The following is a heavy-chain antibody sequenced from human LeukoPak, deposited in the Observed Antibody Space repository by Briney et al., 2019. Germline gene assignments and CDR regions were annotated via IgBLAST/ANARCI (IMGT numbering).Heavy chain of an antibody. J-gene: IGHJ4*02. CDR3: AKDRRTIVHNTNLVS. CDR1: GFTFSSYA. V-gene: IGHV3-23*01. CDR2: ISGSGRST. D-gene: IGHD3-22*01. Sequence: GGSLRLSCAVSGFTFSSYAMSWVRQAPGMGLEWVAAISGSGRSTYYADSVKGRFTISRDNSKNTLYLQMNSLRVADTAVYFCAKDRRTIVHNTNLVSWGQGTLVTVSS.